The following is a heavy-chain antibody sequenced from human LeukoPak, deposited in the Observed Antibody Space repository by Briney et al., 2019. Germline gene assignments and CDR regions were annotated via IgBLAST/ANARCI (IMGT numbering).Heavy chain of an antibody. CDR3: AKEGIGSTATFFDY. J-gene: IGHJ4*02. CDR2: ISASADAT. V-gene: IGHV3-23*01. Sequence: GGSLRLSCAASGFTFNTYAMNWVRQAPGKGLELVSSISASADATYYADSVRGRFTVSRDNSKNAVYLQMNSLSAEDTAVYYCAKEGIGSTATFFDYWGQGILVTVSS. CDR1: GFTFNTYA. D-gene: IGHD1-14*01.